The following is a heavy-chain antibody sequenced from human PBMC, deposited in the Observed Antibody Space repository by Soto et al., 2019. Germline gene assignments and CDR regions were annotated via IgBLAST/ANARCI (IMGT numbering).Heavy chain of an antibody. V-gene: IGHV4-34*01. D-gene: IGHD4-17*01. CDR1: GGSFSGYY. J-gene: IGHJ6*02. CDR2: INHSGST. Sequence: TEKLTRTCAVYGGSFSGYYWSWIRQPPGKGLEWIGEINHSGSTNYNPSLKSRVTISVDTSRNQFSLKLSSVTAADTAVYYCARTVYYYYGMDVWGQGNTVT. CDR3: ARTVYYYYGMDV.